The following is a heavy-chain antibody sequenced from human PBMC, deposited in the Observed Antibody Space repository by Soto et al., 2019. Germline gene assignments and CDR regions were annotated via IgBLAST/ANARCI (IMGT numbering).Heavy chain of an antibody. J-gene: IGHJ4*02. CDR2: ISYDGSNK. Sequence: QVQLVESGGGVVQPGRSLRLSCAASGFTFSSYAMHWVRQAPGKGLEWVAVISYDGSNKYYADSVKGRFTISRDNSKNTLYLQLNRLRAEDTAVYYCARDEGGYDPFDYWGQGTLVTVSS. V-gene: IGHV3-30-3*01. D-gene: IGHD5-12*01. CDR1: GFTFSSYA. CDR3: ARDEGGYDPFDY.